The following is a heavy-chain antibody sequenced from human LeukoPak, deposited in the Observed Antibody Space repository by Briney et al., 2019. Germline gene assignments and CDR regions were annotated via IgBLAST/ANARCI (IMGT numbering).Heavy chain of an antibody. CDR2: IIPIFGTA. D-gene: IGHD6-19*01. Sequence: SVKASCKASGGTFSSYAISWVRQAPGQGLEWMGGIIPIFGTANYAQKFQGRVTITADESTSTAYMELSSLRSEDTAVYYCARASGYSSGWYDGRNWFDPWGQGTLVTVSS. J-gene: IGHJ5*02. CDR1: GGTFSSYA. V-gene: IGHV1-69*13. CDR3: ARASGYSSGWYDGRNWFDP.